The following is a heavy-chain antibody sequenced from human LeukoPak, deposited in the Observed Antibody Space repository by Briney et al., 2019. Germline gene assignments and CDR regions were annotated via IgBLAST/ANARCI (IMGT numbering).Heavy chain of an antibody. CDR2: INSDGSST. J-gene: IGHJ4*02. D-gene: IGHD2-15*01. CDR1: GFTFSSYW. CDR3: AKDSNEGAAAPIDY. Sequence: GGSLRLSCAASGFTFSSYWMHWVRQAPGKGLVWVSRINSDGSSTSYADSVKGRFTISRDNAKNTLYLQMNSLRAEDTAVYYCAKDSNEGAAAPIDYWGQGTLVTVSS. V-gene: IGHV3-74*01.